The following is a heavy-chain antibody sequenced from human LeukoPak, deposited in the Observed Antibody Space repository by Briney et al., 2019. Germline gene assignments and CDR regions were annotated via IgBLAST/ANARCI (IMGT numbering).Heavy chain of an antibody. D-gene: IGHD6-19*01. CDR2: ISAYNGNT. CDR1: GYTFTSYG. J-gene: IGHJ4*02. V-gene: IGHV1-18*01. CDR3: ARERLGIAVAGTPFDY. Sequence: ASVKVSCKASGYTFTSYGISWVRQAPGQGLEWMGWISAYNGNTNYAQKLQGRVTMTTDTSTSTAYMELRSLRSDDTAVYYCARERLGIAVAGTPFDYWGQGTLVTVSS.